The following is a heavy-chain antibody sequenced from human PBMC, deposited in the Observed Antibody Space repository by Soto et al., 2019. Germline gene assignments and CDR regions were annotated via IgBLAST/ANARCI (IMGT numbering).Heavy chain of an antibody. CDR2: INPSGDST. D-gene: IGHD3-10*01. CDR3: APTLGSSNYGAFHI. CDR1: GYTFTNSY. V-gene: IGHV1-46*03. J-gene: IGHJ3*02. Sequence: QVQLVQSGAEVKKPGASVKVSCKASGYTFTNSYIHWVRQTPGQGLQWMGMINPSGDSTTYAQRFQGGVTLTRDTSTTTVYMELSSLRSEDTAIYYCAPTLGSSNYGAFHIWGQGTMVTVSS.